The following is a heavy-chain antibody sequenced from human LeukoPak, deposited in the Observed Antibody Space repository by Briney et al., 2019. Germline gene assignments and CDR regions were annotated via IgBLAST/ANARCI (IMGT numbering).Heavy chain of an antibody. CDR2: ITSSRGDI. J-gene: IGHJ6*03. CDR1: GFDFSGYT. D-gene: IGHD2-21*02. V-gene: IGHV3-21*01. CDR3: TRVNGDSVDADYYYYMDV. Sequence: GGSLRLSCAASGFDFSGYTMTWVRQAPGRGLEWLSAITSSRGDIYYADSAKGRFTISRDNAKNSLYPQINSLRAEDTAVYYCTRVNGDSVDADYYYYMDVWGKGTTVTVSS.